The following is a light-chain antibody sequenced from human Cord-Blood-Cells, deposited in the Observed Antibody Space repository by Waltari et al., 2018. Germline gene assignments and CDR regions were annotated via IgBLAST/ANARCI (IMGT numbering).Light chain of an antibody. CDR3: AAWDDSLNGYV. CDR2: SNN. J-gene: IGLJ1*01. CDR1: SPNIGSNT. V-gene: IGLV1-44*01. Sequence: QSVLPQPPSASGTPGPRVTISCSGSSPNIGSNTVNWYQQLPGTATKLLIYSNNQRPSGVPDRFSGSKSGTSASLAISGLQSEDEADYYCAAWDDSLNGYVFGTGTKVTVL.